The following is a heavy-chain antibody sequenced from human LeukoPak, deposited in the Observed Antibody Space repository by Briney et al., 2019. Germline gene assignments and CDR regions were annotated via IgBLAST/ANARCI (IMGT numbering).Heavy chain of an antibody. J-gene: IGHJ4*02. CDR1: GGSFSGYY. Sequence: SETLSLTCAVYGGSFSGYYWSWIRQPPGKGLEWIGEINHSGSTNYNPSLKSRVTISVDTSKNQFSLKLSSVTAADTAVYYCAREGYDFWSGYTPISFDYWGQGTLVTVSS. CDR3: AREGYDFWSGYTPISFDY. V-gene: IGHV4-34*01. CDR2: INHSGST. D-gene: IGHD3-3*01.